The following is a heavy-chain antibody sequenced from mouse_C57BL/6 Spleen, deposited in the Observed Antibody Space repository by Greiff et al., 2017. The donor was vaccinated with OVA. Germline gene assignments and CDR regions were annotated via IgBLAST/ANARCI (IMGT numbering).Heavy chain of an antibody. CDR2: INPSNGGT. J-gene: IGHJ3*01. Sequence: QVPLQQPGTELVKPGASVKLSCKASGYTFTSYWMHWVKQRPGQGLEWIGNINPSNGGTTYNEKFKSKATLTVDKSSSTAYMQLRSRTSEDSAVYYGARTAQVPFADWGQGTLVTVSA. CDR3: ARTAQVPFAD. V-gene: IGHV1-53*01. D-gene: IGHD3-2*02. CDR1: GYTFTSYW.